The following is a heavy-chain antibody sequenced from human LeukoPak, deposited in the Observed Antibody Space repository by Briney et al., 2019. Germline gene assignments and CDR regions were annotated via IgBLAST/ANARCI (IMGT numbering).Heavy chain of an antibody. CDR2: IDWDDDK. Sequence: SGPALVKPTQTLTLTCTFSGFSLSTSGMCVSWIRQPPGKALEWLARIDWDDDKYYSISLKTRLTISKDTSKNQVVLTMTNMDPVDTATYYCARTPLYYYGSGSYYPDYWGQGTLVTVSS. D-gene: IGHD3-10*01. CDR1: GFSLSTSGMC. J-gene: IGHJ4*02. CDR3: ARTPLYYYGSGSYYPDY. V-gene: IGHV2-70*11.